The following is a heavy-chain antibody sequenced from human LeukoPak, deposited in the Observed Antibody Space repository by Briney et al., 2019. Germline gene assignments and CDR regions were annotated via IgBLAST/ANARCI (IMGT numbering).Heavy chain of an antibody. V-gene: IGHV4-4*02. CDR3: AREGDSRYFDY. CDR1: GGSISSNNG. D-gene: IGHD2-21*01. Sequence: PSETLSLTCAVSGGSISSNNGWGWVRQPPGKGLEWIGEISHGGSTIYNPSLKGRVTISVDTSKKQFSLKLSSVTAADTAVYYCAREGDSRYFDYWGQGALVTVSS. CDR2: ISHGGST. J-gene: IGHJ4*02.